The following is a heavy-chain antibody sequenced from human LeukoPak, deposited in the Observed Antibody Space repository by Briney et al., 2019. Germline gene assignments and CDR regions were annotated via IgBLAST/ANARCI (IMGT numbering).Heavy chain of an antibody. J-gene: IGHJ4*02. V-gene: IGHV3-23*01. D-gene: IGHD3-9*01. CDR3: AKGPSYYDILTGSRQFDY. CDR1: GFTFSSYA. CDR2: ISGSGGST. Sequence: PGGSLRLSCAASGFTFSSYAMSWVRQAPGKGLEWVSAISGSGGSTYYADSVKGRFTISRDNSKNTLYLQMNSLRAEDTAVYYCAKGPSYYDILTGSRQFDYWGQGTLVTVSS.